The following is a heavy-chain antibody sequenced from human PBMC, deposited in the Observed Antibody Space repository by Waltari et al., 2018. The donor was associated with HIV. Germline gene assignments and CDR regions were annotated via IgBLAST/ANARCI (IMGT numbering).Heavy chain of an antibody. V-gene: IGHV4-34*01. Sequence: QVQLQQWGAGLLKPSETLSLTCAVYGGSFSGYYWSWIRQPPGKGLEWIGEINHSGSTNYNPSLKSRVTISVDTSKNQFSLKLSSVTAADTAVYYCARAQGYSYDWFDPWGQGTLVTVSS. J-gene: IGHJ5*02. CDR1: GGSFSGYY. CDR2: INHSGST. D-gene: IGHD5-18*01. CDR3: ARAQGYSYDWFDP.